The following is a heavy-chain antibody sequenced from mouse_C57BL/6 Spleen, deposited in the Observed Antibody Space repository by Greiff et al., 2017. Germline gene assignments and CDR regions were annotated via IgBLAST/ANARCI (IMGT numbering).Heavy chain of an antibody. CDR1: GFTFSSYA. CDR2: ISDGGSYT. J-gene: IGHJ2*01. Sequence: DVKLVESGGGLVKPGGSLKLSCAASGFTFSSYAMSWVRQTPEKRLEWVATISDGGSYTYYPDNVKGRFTISRDNAKNNLYLQMSHLKSEDTAMYYCARDQDYYVDYWGQGTTLTVSA. CDR3: ARDQDYYVDY. D-gene: IGHD3-2*02. V-gene: IGHV5-4*01.